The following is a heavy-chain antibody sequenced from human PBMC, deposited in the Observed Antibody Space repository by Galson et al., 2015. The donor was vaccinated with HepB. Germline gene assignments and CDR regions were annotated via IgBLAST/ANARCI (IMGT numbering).Heavy chain of an antibody. Sequence: SLRLSCAASGFTFSSYGMHWVRQAPGKGLEWVAVISYDGSNKYYADSVKGRFTISRDNSKNTLYLQMNSLRAEDTAVYYYAKGPYSHHPLDYWGQGTLVTVSS. D-gene: IGHD2-15*01. V-gene: IGHV3-30*18. CDR1: GFTFSSYG. J-gene: IGHJ4*02. CDR2: ISYDGSNK. CDR3: AKGPYSHHPLDY.